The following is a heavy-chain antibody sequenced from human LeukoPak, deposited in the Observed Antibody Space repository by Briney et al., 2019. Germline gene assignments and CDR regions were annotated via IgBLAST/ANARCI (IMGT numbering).Heavy chain of an antibody. D-gene: IGHD6-19*01. J-gene: IGHJ5*02. CDR2: VNPHSGGT. V-gene: IGHV1-2*02. CDR3: SRGSQIAVAGRGNWFDP. CDR1: GFTFIDYY. Sequence: ASVTVSFKASGFTFIDYYMHWVRQAPGQGLEWMGWVNPHSGGTNYAQKFQGRVTMTRDTSITTAYMELNSLTSDDTAVYYCSRGSQIAVAGRGNWFDPWGQGTVVTVSS.